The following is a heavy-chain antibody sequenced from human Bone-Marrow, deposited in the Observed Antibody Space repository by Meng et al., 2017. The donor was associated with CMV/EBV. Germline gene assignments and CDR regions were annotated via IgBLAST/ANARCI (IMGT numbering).Heavy chain of an antibody. V-gene: IGHV4-38-2*02. CDR1: GYSISSGYY. CDR2: IYHSGST. Sequence: SETRSLTCTVSGYSISSGYYWGWIRQPPGKGLEWIGSIYHSGSTYYNPSLKSRVTISVDTSKNQFSRKLRSVTAADTAVYYCGIWRNSYFDVWGGGTVVTVSS. CDR3: GIWRNSYFDV. D-gene: IGHD3-3*01. J-gene: IGHJ2*01.